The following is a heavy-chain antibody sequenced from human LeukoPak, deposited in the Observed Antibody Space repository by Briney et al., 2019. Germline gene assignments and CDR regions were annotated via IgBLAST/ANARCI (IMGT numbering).Heavy chain of an antibody. CDR3: ARHSSLAHFDL. Sequence: WGTLSLTWTVSGDSISNYYRSWIRQRPGKGLEWVWYIYYSGTTIYNPSLKGRVTIAVDTSNNQFSLKLSSVTAADTAVYYCARHSSLAHFDLWGQGSLVTVPT. V-gene: IGHV4-59*08. J-gene: IGHJ4*02. CDR1: GDSISNYY. CDR2: IYYSGTT.